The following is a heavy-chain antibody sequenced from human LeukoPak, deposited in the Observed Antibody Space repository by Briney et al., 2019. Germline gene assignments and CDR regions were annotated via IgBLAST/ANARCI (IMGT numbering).Heavy chain of an antibody. V-gene: IGHV3-11*01. CDR2: ISGSDNTI. J-gene: IGHJ4*02. D-gene: IGHD3-22*01. CDR3: TRDGSSGYHPLGWLDY. Sequence: GGSLRLSCAASGFTFSDYYMSWIRQAPGKGLEWVSYISGSDNTIYYADSVKGRFTMSRDNAKNSLYLQMNSLRAEDTAVYYCTRDGSSGYHPLGWLDYWGQGTLVTVSS. CDR1: GFTFSDYY.